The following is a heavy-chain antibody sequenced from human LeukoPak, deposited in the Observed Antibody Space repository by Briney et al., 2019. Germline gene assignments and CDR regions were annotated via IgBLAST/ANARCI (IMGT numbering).Heavy chain of an antibody. CDR1: GFIFSDYY. CDR2: IYSGGST. J-gene: IGHJ6*02. Sequence: PGGSLRLSCAASGFIFSDYYMSWIRQAPGKGLEWVSVIYSGGSTYYADSVKGRFTISRDNSKNTLYLQMNSLRAEDTAVYYCARDRPAPGDYYYGMDVWGQGTTVTVSS. CDR3: ARDRPAPGDYYYGMDV. V-gene: IGHV3-53*01. D-gene: IGHD6-6*01.